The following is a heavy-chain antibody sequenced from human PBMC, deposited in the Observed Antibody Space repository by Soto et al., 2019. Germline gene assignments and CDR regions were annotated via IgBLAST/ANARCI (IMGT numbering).Heavy chain of an antibody. CDR2: IYPGDSDT. D-gene: IGHD4-4*01. CDR1: GYSFTSYW. V-gene: IGHV5-51*01. Sequence: PGESLKISCKGSGYSFTSYWVGWVRQVPGKGLEWMGIIYPGDSDTRYSPSFQGQVTISADKSISTAYLQWSSLKASDTAMYYCARHSMVTPPSDAFDIWGQGTMVT. J-gene: IGHJ3*02. CDR3: ARHSMVTPPSDAFDI.